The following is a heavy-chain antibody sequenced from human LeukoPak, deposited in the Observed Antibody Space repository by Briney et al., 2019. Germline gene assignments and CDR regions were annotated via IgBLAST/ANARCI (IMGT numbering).Heavy chain of an antibody. Sequence: ASVKVSCKASGYTFTNYAMNWVRQAPGQGLEWMGWMNPNSGNTGYAQKFQGRVTMTRNTSISTAYMELSSLRSEDTAVYYCARDYYDSSGSWVGAFDIWGQGTMVTVSS. V-gene: IGHV1-8*01. D-gene: IGHD3-22*01. CDR1: GYTFTNYA. CDR2: MNPNSGNT. J-gene: IGHJ3*02. CDR3: ARDYYDSSGSWVGAFDI.